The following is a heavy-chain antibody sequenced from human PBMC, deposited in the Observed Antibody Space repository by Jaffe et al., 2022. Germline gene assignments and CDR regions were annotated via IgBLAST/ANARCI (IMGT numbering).Heavy chain of an antibody. CDR1: GFTFSSYS. D-gene: IGHD3-3*01. J-gene: IGHJ4*02. V-gene: IGHV3-21*01. Sequence: EVQLVESGGGLVKPGGSLRLSCAASGFTFSSYSMNWVRQAPGKGLEWVSSISSSSSYIYYADSVKGRFTISRDNAKNSLYLQMNSLRAEDTAVYYCARERFLEWLPDDYWGQGTLVTVSS. CDR3: ARERFLEWLPDDY. CDR2: ISSSSSYI.